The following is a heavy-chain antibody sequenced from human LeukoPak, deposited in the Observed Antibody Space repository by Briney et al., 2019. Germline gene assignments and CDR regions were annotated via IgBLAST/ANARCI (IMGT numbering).Heavy chain of an antibody. CDR2: IYYSGST. J-gene: IGHJ4*02. Sequence: SETLSLTCTLSVGSISSYYGSWIPHPPGEGLEWVGYIYYSGSTSYNPSLKSRVTISVDTSKNQFSLKPSSVTAADTAVYYGERRGDSSGWSVIDYWGQGTLVTVSS. CDR1: VGSISSYY. CDR3: ERRGDSSGWSVIDY. V-gene: IGHV4-59*08. D-gene: IGHD6-19*01.